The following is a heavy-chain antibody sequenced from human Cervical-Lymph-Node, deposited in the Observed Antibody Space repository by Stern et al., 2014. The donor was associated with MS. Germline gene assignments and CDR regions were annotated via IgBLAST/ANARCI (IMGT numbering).Heavy chain of an antibody. CDR2: ISLDGGKT. D-gene: IGHD3-10*01. CDR1: GFAFSRFA. CDR3: ARPRVWFGEWAYGLDV. Sequence: VQLVESGGGVVQPGRSLRLSCAASGFAFSRFAMHWVRQAPGKGLEWVAVISLDGGKTYYADSGKGRFTISRDNSKNTLFLQMNSLRAEDTAVYYCARPRVWFGEWAYGLDVWGQGTTVTVSS. V-gene: IGHV3-30*04. J-gene: IGHJ6*02.